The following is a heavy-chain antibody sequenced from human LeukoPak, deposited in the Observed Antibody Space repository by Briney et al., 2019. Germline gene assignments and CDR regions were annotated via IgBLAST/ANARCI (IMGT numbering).Heavy chain of an antibody. CDR2: ISSSGSTI. D-gene: IGHD6-19*01. V-gene: IGHV3-11*01. J-gene: IGHJ6*02. CDR1: GFTFSDYY. CDR3: ARDPYSSGWYEYGMDV. Sequence: GGSLRLSCAASGFTFSDYYMSWIRQAPGKGLEWGSYISSSGSTIYYADSVKGRFTISRDNAKNSLYLQMNSLRAEDTAVYYCARDPYSSGWYEYGMDVWGQGTTVTVSS.